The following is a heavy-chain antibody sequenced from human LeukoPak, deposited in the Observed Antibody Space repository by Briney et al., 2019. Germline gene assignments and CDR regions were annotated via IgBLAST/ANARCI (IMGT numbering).Heavy chain of an antibody. D-gene: IGHD5-18*01. CDR1: GGSISSSSYY. CDR2: IYYSGST. J-gene: IGHJ4*02. V-gene: IGHV4-39*07. CDR3: ASLSGYSYGYYFDY. Sequence: SETLSLTCTVSGGSISSSSYYWGWIRQPPGKGLEWIGSIYYSGSTYYNPSLKSRVTISVDTSKNQSSLKLSSVTAADTAVYYCASLSGYSYGYYFDYWGQGTLVTVSS.